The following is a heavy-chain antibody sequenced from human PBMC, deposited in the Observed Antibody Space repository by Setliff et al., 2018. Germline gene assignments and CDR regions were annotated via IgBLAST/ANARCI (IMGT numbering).Heavy chain of an antibody. CDR3: ARGRYFESSSYYFPFDY. D-gene: IGHD3-22*01. V-gene: IGHV4-59*12. J-gene: IGHJ4*02. Sequence: PSETLSLTCTVSGSSFSSYSWSWIRQPPGKGLEWIGYKYYSGSTNNNPSLKSRVTISIDSSKNQMSLRMTSVTAADTAVYYCARGRYFESSSYYFPFDYWGLGTLVTVSS. CDR1: GSSFSSYS. CDR2: KYYSGST.